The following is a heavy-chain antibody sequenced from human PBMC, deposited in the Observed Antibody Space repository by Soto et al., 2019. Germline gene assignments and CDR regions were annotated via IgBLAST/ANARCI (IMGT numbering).Heavy chain of an antibody. Sequence: QVQLLQSGAEVKKSGSSVKVSCKVSGGIFSRYSISWVRQAPGQGLEWLGGIVPIFGTTNYAQKFQGRVPIPAAESPSTAYRDLTSLRSEDTAVYYCARPDEGSYSSNHHYYYALDVWGQGTTVTVSS. CDR1: GGIFSRYS. V-gene: IGHV1-69*01. CDR2: IVPIFGTT. CDR3: ARPDEGSYSSNHHYYYALDV. D-gene: IGHD3-16*01. J-gene: IGHJ6*02.